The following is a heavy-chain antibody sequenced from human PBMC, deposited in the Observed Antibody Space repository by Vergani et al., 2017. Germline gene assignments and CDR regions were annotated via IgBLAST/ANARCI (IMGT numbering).Heavy chain of an antibody. V-gene: IGHV5-51*03. D-gene: IGHD3-3*01. Sequence: EVQLVQSGAEVKKPGESLKISCQGSGYSITNYWIAWVRQRPGKGLEWMGIIYAGDCDVRYSPSFQGQVTMSVDKSLSTAYLQWSSLKASDTATYYCAKTHDFSSLYASYNWFDPWGQGTQVTVSS. CDR1: GYSITNYW. J-gene: IGHJ5*02. CDR3: AKTHDFSSLYASYNWFDP. CDR2: IYAGDCDV.